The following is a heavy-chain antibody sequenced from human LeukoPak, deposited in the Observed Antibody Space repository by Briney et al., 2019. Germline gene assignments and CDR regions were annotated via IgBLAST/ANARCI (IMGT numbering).Heavy chain of an antibody. Sequence: GGSLRLSCAASGFTFSSYWISWVRQAPGKGLEWVANIKQDGSEKYYVDSVKGRFTISRDNAKNTLYLQMSSLRAEDTAVYYCATAGGQLIRGFGYFEYWGQGTLVTVSS. D-gene: IGHD1-1*01. V-gene: IGHV3-7*01. CDR2: IKQDGSEK. CDR1: GFTFSSYW. CDR3: ATAGGQLIRGFGYFEY. J-gene: IGHJ4*02.